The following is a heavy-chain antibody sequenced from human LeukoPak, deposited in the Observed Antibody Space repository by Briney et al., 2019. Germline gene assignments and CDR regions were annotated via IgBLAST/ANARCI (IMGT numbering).Heavy chain of an antibody. J-gene: IGHJ4*02. Sequence: GGSLRLSRAASGSTFGNYYMSWVRQAPGKGLEWVANIKHDGNWKFYADSVKGRFTVSRDNAEKLVYLHMSSLRAEDTAMYYGGRGGHRGGSPGDYWGQGILVTVSS. CDR2: IKHDGNWK. D-gene: IGHD5-24*01. CDR1: GSTFGNYY. CDR3: GRGGHRGGSPGDY. V-gene: IGHV3-7*03.